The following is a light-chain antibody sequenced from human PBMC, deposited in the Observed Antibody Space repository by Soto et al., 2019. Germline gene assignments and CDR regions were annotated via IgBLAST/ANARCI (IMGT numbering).Light chain of an antibody. CDR2: KAS. J-gene: IGKJ5*01. CDR1: QSISSW. V-gene: IGKV1-5*03. Sequence: DIQMTQSPSTLSASVGDRVTITCRASQSISSWLAWYQQKPGKAPKLLIYKASSLESGVPSRFSGSGSGTDFTLTISSLQSEDFAVYYCQQYNTWPPITFGQGTRLEIK. CDR3: QQYNTWPPIT.